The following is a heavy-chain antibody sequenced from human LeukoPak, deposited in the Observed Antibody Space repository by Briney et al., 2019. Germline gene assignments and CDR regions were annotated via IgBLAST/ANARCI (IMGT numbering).Heavy chain of an antibody. CDR1: GFTFSSFG. Sequence: GGSLRLSCAASGFTFSSFGMSWVRQAPGKGLEWVSAISGSGGSTYYADSVKGRFTISRDNSKNTLYLQMNSLRAEDTAVYYCAKDSVFVVVYDYWGQGTLVTVSS. CDR3: AKDSVFVVVYDY. CDR2: ISGSGGST. D-gene: IGHD3-3*01. V-gene: IGHV3-23*01. J-gene: IGHJ4*02.